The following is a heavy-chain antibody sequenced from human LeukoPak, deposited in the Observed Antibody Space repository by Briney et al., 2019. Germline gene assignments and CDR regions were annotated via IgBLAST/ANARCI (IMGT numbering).Heavy chain of an antibody. CDR3: AKDFWAAYRVDFFDF. V-gene: IGHV3-7*01. CDR1: GFTFSNYW. CDR2: IKQDGSET. J-gene: IGHJ4*02. D-gene: IGHD3/OR15-3a*01. Sequence: GGSLRLSCAASGFTFSNYWMRWVRRAPGKGLEWVANIKQDGSETYYVDSVRGRFTISRDNAQNSLYLQMNSLRAEDTAVYYCAKDFWAAYRVDFFDFWGQGILVTVSS.